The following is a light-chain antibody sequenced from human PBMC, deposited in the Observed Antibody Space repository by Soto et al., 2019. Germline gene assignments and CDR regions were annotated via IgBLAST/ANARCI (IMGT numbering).Light chain of an antibody. CDR3: ISYTDRQSYL. CDR2: AVS. CDR1: SSDIGSYDH. Sequence: QSALTQPASVSGSPGQSITISCSGTSSDIGSYDHVAWYQQFPGKSPKLIIYAVSDRPSGVSDRFSRSKSGISASLTISGLQTVDEADYYCISYTDRQSYLFGTGTKVTVL. V-gene: IGLV2-14*03. J-gene: IGLJ1*01.